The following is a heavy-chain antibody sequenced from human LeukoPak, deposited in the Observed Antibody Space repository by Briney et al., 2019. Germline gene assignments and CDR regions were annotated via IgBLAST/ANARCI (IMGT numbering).Heavy chain of an antibody. CDR3: ARAMVRGVITPCY. Sequence: PGGSLRLSCVASGFTFSSYGMHWVRQAPGKGLEWVAFIRYDGSNKYYADSVKGRFTISRDNSKNTLYLQMNSLRSEDTAVYYCARAMVRGVITPCYWGQGTLVTVSS. CDR1: GFTFSSYG. D-gene: IGHD3-10*01. J-gene: IGHJ4*02. V-gene: IGHV3-30*02. CDR2: IRYDGSNK.